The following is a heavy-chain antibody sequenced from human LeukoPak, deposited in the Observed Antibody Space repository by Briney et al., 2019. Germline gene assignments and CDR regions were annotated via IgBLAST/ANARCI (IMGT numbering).Heavy chain of an antibody. CDR3: ARDDREAYSSGWFGFLTIDY. Sequence: PGGSLRLSCAASGFTFSDYYMSWIRQAPGKGLEWVSYISSSGSTIYYADSVKGRFTISRDNAKNSLYLQMNSLRDEDTAVYYCARDDREAYSSGWFGFLTIDYWGQGTLVTVSS. CDR1: GFTFSDYY. CDR2: ISSSGSTI. D-gene: IGHD6-19*01. J-gene: IGHJ4*02. V-gene: IGHV3-11*04.